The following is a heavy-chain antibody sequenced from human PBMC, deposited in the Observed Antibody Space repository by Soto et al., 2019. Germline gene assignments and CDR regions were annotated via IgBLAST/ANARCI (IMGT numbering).Heavy chain of an antibody. CDR3: AISTVTTVLYYYGMAV. Sequence: GESLKISCKGSGYSFTSYWISWVRQMPGKGLEWMGRIDPSDSYTNYSPSFQGHVTISADKSISTAYLQWSSLKASDTAMYYCAISTVTTVLYYYGMAVWGQGTTVTVSS. D-gene: IGHD4-17*01. V-gene: IGHV5-10-1*01. J-gene: IGHJ6*02. CDR2: IDPSDSYT. CDR1: GYSFTSYW.